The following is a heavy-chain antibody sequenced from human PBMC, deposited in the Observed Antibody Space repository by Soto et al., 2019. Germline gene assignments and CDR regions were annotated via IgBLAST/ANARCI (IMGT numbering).Heavy chain of an antibody. J-gene: IGHJ4*02. CDR1: GGSIGTYY. V-gene: IGHV4-59*01. Sequence: QVQLQESGPGLVKPSETLSLTCSVSGGSIGTYYWSWIRQSPGKGLEWIGNIYYTGSTNYNPSLKXXVXXSIDTAKNQCSLTLSSVTAADTAVYYCAKGEQWLVPYYFDYWGQGTLVTVSS. CDR2: IYYTGST. D-gene: IGHD6-19*01. CDR3: AKGEQWLVPYYFDY.